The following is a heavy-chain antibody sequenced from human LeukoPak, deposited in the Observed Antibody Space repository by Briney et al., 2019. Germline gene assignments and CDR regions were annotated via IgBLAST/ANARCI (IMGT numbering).Heavy chain of an antibody. CDR2: IIPILGIA. V-gene: IGHV1-69*02. J-gene: IGHJ4*02. D-gene: IGHD5-18*01. CDR3: ARAPRGYSSYFDY. Sequence: ASVKVSCKASGGTFSSYTISWLRQAPGQGLEWMGRIIPILGIANYAQKFQGRVTITADESTSTAYMDLSSLRSEDTAVYYCARAPRGYSSYFDYWGQGTLVTVSS. CDR1: GGTFSSYT.